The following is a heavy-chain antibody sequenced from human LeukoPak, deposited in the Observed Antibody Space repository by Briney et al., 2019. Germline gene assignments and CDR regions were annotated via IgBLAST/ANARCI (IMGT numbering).Heavy chain of an antibody. Sequence: SETLSLTCTVSGVSISSSSYYWGWIRQPPGKGLEWIGSIYYSGSTYYNPSLKSRVTISVDTSKDQFSLKLSSVTAADTAVYYCAIIQLFRYGWFDPWGQGTLVTVST. CDR2: IYYSGST. D-gene: IGHD5-18*01. CDR3: AIIQLFRYGWFDP. J-gene: IGHJ5*02. CDR1: GVSISSSSYY. V-gene: IGHV4-39*01.